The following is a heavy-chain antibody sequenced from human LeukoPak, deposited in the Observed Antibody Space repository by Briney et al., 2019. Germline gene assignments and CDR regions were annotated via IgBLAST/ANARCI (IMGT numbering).Heavy chain of an antibody. CDR1: GGSNNSYY. J-gene: IGHJ4*02. CDR3: ARGRSIAARSRFDY. D-gene: IGHD6-6*01. CDR2: THPSGNT. Sequence: PSETLSLTCTVSGGSNNSYYWSWIRQPPGKGLEWIGYTHPSGNTNYSPSLKSRVTISIDMSRNQFSLKLSSVTAADTAVYYCARGRSIAARSRFDYWGQGTLVTVSS. V-gene: IGHV4-4*09.